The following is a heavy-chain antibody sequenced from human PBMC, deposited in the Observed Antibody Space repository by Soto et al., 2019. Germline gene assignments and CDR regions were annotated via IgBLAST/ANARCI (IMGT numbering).Heavy chain of an antibody. V-gene: IGHV2-5*02. CDR1: GFSLSADGVG. J-gene: IGHJ3*01. CDR2: IYWDDDK. D-gene: IGHD2-2*01. CDR3: AHAYGGTSWPNDAFDV. Sequence: QITLKESGPTLVKPTQTLTLTCTFSGFSLSADGVGVGWIRQPPGKALEWLALIYWDDDKRYRPSLKSRLTITKDTTKNQVVLTMTTMAPVDTATYYCAHAYGGTSWPNDAFDVWGQGTVVTVSS.